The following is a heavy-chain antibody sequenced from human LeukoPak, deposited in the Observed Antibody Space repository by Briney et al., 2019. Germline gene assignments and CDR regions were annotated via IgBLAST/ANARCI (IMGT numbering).Heavy chain of an antibody. D-gene: IGHD6-13*01. CDR3: ARGPRIAAAGDTYNWFDP. V-gene: IGHV1-8*01. CDR1: GYTFTSYD. CDR2: MNPNSGNT. Sequence: ASVKVSCKASGYTFTSYDINWVRQATGQGLEWMGWMNPNSGNTGYAQKFQGRVTMTRNTSISTAYMEPSSLRSEDTAVYYCARGPRIAAAGDTYNWFDPWSQGTLVTVSS. J-gene: IGHJ5*02.